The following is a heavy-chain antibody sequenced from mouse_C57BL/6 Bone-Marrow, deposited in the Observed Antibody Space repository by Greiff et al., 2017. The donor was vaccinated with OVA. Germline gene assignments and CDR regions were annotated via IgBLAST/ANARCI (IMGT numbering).Heavy chain of an antibody. D-gene: IGHD1-1*01. J-gene: IGHJ2*01. CDR1: GYTFTSYW. CDR3: AREGTVGYYFDD. CDR2: IDPSDSET. Sequence: VQLQQPGAELVRPGSSVKLSCKASGYTFTSYWMHWVKQRPIQGLEWIGNIDPSDSETHYNQKFKDKATLTVDKSSSTAYMQLSSLTSEDSAVYYCAREGTVGYYFDDWGQGTTLTVSS. V-gene: IGHV1-52*01.